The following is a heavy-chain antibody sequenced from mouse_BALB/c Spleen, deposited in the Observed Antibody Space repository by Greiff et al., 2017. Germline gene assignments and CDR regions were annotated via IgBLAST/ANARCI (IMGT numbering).Heavy chain of an antibody. CDR2: IWSGGST. CDR3: ARPYGNYGYFDY. J-gene: IGHJ2*01. Sequence: VKLMESGPGLVQPSQSLSITCTVSGFSLTSYGVHWVRQSPGKGLEWLGVIWSGGSTDYNAAFISRLSISKDNSKSQVFFKMNSLQANDTAIYYCARPYGNYGYFDYWGQGTTLTVSS. D-gene: IGHD2-1*01. V-gene: IGHV2-2*02. CDR1: GFSLTSYG.